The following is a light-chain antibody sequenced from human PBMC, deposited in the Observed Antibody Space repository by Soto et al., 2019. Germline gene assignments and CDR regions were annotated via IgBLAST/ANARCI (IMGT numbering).Light chain of an antibody. J-gene: IGKJ1*01. V-gene: IGKV1-5*03. CDR1: QSISSG. Sequence: DIQMTQAPSTLSASVGDRVTITCRAMQSISSGLACYQQNTGQAPKLLIYKASSLDSGVPSRFSGSGSGTDFTLTISSRQRDEFATDYCQQYNSNPWTFGQGTKVEIK. CDR2: KAS. CDR3: QQYNSNPWT.